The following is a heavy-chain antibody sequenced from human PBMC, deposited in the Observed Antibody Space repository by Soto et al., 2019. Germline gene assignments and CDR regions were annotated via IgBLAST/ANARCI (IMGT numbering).Heavy chain of an antibody. CDR1: GFTVTSNG. CDR3: AKDRQYPRDLFHY. Sequence: GGSLRLSCGVSGFTVTSNGVSWVRQAPGKGLEWVSAISPNGQGIWYADSVKGRFTISRDISRNTVFLQMDSLRAEDTAVYYSAKDRQYPRDLFHYWRQGTLVTVSS. D-gene: IGHD4-4*01. CDR2: ISPNGQGI. J-gene: IGHJ4*02. V-gene: IGHV3-23*01.